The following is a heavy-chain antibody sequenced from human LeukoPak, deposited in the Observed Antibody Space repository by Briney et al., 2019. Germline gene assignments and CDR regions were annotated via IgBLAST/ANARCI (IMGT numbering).Heavy chain of an antibody. CDR3: ARESMYTFTI. J-gene: IGHJ3*02. V-gene: IGHV3-21*01. CDR2: ISSSSSYI. CDR1: GFTFSSYS. Sequence: GGSLRLSCAASGFTFSSYSMNWVRQAPGKGLEWVSSISSSSSYIYYAGSVKGRFTISRDNAKNSLYLQMNSLRAEDTAVYYCARESMYTFTIWGQGTMVTVSS. D-gene: IGHD2/OR15-2a*01.